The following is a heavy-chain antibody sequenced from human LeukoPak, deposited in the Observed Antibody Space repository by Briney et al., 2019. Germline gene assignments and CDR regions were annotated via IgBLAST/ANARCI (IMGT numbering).Heavy chain of an antibody. CDR3: ARVRIRFLERRRLNWFDP. Sequence: SETLSLTCAVYGGSFSGYYWSWIRQPPGKGLEWIGEINHSGSTNYNPSLKSRVTISVDTSKNQFSLKLSSVTAADTAVYYCARVRIRFLERRRLNWFDPWGQGTLVTVSS. CDR1: GGSFSGYY. V-gene: IGHV4-34*01. CDR2: INHSGST. D-gene: IGHD3-3*01. J-gene: IGHJ5*02.